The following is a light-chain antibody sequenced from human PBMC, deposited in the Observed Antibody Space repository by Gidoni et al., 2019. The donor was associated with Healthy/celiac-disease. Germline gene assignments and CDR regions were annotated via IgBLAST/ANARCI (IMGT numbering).Light chain of an antibody. CDR3: MQALQTPPWT. Sequence: DMVMTQSPLSLPVTPGEPASISCRSSQSLLHSNGYNYLDWYLQKPGQSPQLLIYLGSNRASGVPDRFRGSGSGTDFTLKISRVAAEDVGVYYCMQALQTPPWTFGQGTKVEIK. J-gene: IGKJ1*01. CDR2: LGS. CDR1: QSLLHSNGYNY. V-gene: IGKV2-28*01.